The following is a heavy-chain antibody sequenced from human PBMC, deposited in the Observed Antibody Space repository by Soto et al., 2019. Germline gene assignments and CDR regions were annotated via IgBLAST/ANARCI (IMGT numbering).Heavy chain of an antibody. Sequence: QVQLVQSGAEVQNPGASVKLSCNASGYTFTNYYLHWVRQDPGQGLEWVGMINPSARSASYAQKLRGRLTMDRDKSTTTVSMEMSGLKFEDTAVDFCARDNSAANGVLDHWGQGTLVTVSS. CDR2: INPSARSA. J-gene: IGHJ4*02. D-gene: IGHD1-1*01. CDR3: ARDNSAANGVLDH. CDR1: GYTFTNYY. V-gene: IGHV1-46*04.